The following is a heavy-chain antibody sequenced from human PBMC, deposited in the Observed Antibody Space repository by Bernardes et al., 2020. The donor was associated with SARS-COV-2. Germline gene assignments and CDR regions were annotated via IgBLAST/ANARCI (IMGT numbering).Heavy chain of an antibody. CDR3: ARYSAGPGWYWFDP. CDR1: GGSIRSSY. J-gene: IGHJ5*02. Sequence: SETLTLTCTVSGGSIRSSYWSWIRQPPGPGLEWIGYIYYSGSTNYNPSLKSRVTISVDTSKNQFSLKLSSVTAADTAVYYCARYSAGPGWYWFDPWGQGTLVTVSS. D-gene: IGHD6-19*01. V-gene: IGHV4-59*08. CDR2: IYYSGST.